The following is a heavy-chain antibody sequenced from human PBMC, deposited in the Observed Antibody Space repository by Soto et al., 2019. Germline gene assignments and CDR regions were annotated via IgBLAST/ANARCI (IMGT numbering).Heavy chain of an antibody. CDR3: ARGSGVADS. V-gene: IGHV3-33*01. D-gene: IGHD3-10*01. Sequence: LVESGGGVVQPGTSLTLSCAASGFPFHASGLQWLRQPPGKGLECVAVIYYDGTTKYYADSVKGRFTISRDNSKTSVYLQMNRLTVNDTAVYYCARGSGVADSWGQGNLVTV. CDR1: GFPFHASG. CDR2: IYYDGTTK. J-gene: IGHJ5*01.